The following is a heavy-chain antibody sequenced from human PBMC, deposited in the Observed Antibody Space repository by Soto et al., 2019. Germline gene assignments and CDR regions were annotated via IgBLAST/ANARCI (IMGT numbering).Heavy chain of an antibody. CDR3: AKGRYDFWSPYYFDS. V-gene: IGHV3-9*01. Sequence: LRLSCVGTGLDFDDFAMHWVRQAPGKGLEWVSGITWNSRVLAYADSVKGRFTISRDNARNSLYLQMDSLRDEDTALYYCAKGRYDFWSPYYFDSWGQGTLVTVSS. CDR2: ITWNSRVL. CDR1: GLDFDDFA. J-gene: IGHJ4*02. D-gene: IGHD3-3*01.